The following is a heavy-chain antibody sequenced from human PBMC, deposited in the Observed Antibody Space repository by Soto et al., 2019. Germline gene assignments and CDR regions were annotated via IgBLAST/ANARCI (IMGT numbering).Heavy chain of an antibody. CDR3: ARGYGGQLWSFDY. CDR2: IYYSGST. CDR1: GGSISSYY. D-gene: IGHD5-18*01. J-gene: IGHJ4*02. Sequence: SETLSLTCTVSGGSISSYYWSWIRQPPGKGLEWIGYIYYSGSTNYNPSLKSRVTISVDTSKNQFSLKLSSVTAADTAVYYCARGYGGQLWSFDYWGQGTLVTVSS. V-gene: IGHV4-59*01.